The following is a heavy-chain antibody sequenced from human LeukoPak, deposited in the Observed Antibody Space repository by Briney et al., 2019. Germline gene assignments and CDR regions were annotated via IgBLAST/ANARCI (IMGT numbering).Heavy chain of an antibody. Sequence: PGGSLRLSCAASGFTFSSYWMSWVRQAPGKGLEWVANIKQDGSEKYYVDSVKGRFTISRDNAKNSLYLQMNSLRAEDTAVYYCARDPGALYYYDSSGYSIDYWGQGTLVTVSS. CDR3: ARDPGALYYYDSSGYSIDY. V-gene: IGHV3-7*01. CDR1: GFTFSSYW. CDR2: IKQDGSEK. J-gene: IGHJ4*02. D-gene: IGHD3-22*01.